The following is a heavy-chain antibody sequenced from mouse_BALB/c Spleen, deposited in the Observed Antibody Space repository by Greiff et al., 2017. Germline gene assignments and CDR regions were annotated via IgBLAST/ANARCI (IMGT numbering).Heavy chain of an antibody. CDR2: ISYSGST. CDR1: GYSITSDYA. CDR3: ARIYDYDRAMDY. Sequence: EVQLQESGPGLVKPSQSLSLTCTVTGYSITSDYAWNWIRQFPGNKLEWMGYISYSGSTSYNPSLKSRISITRDTSKNQFFLQLNSVTTEDTATYYCARIYDYDRAMDYWGQGTSVTVSS. J-gene: IGHJ4*01. V-gene: IGHV3-2*02. D-gene: IGHD2-4*01.